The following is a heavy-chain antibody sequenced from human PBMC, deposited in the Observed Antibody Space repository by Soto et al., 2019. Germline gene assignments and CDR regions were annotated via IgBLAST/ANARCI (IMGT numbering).Heavy chain of an antibody. J-gene: IGHJ4*02. CDR2: ISSSGSTI. D-gene: IGHD6-6*01. CDR3: ARGGAARPDY. CDR1: GFTVSSNY. Sequence: EVQLVESGGGLIQPGGSLRLSCAASGFTVSSNYMSWVRQAPGKGLEWVSYISSSGSTIQYADSVKGRFTISRDNAKNSLYLQMNSLRDEDTAVYYCARGGAARPDYWGQGTLVTVSS. V-gene: IGHV3-48*02.